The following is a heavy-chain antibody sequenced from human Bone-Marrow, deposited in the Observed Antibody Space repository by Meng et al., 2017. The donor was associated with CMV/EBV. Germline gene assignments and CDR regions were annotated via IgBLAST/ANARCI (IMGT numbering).Heavy chain of an antibody. CDR3: ARIHYDSWSGYCRDY. CDR2: IKQDGSEK. Sequence: GGSLRLSCAASGFTFSSYWMSWVRQAPGKGLEWVANIKQDGSEKYYVDSVKGRFTASRDNARNSLYLQMNSLRDEDTAVYYCARIHYDSWSGYCRDYWGQGALVTVSS. V-gene: IGHV3-7*01. D-gene: IGHD3-3*01. J-gene: IGHJ4*02. CDR1: GFTFSSYW.